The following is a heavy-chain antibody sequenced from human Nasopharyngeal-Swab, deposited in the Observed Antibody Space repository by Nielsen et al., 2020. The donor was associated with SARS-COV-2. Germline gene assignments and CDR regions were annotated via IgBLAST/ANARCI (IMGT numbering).Heavy chain of an antibody. CDR2: IYSGGSST. Sequence: WIRQPPGKGLEWVSVIYSGGSSTYYADSVKGRFTISRDNSKNTLYLQMNSLRAEDTAVYYCAKAVGAITIFGVVIKKAHGMDVWGQGTTVTASS. J-gene: IGHJ6*02. V-gene: IGHV3-23*03. D-gene: IGHD3-3*01. CDR3: AKAVGAITIFGVVIKKAHGMDV.